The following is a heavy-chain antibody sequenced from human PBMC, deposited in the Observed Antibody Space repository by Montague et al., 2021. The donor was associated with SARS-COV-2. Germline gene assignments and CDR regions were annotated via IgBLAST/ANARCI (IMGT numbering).Heavy chain of an antibody. V-gene: IGHV4-4*02. D-gene: IGHD3-16*01. J-gene: IGHJ6*02. CDR3: ARIPFGYYGMDV. CDR2: IYHSGGT. CDR1: AGSISSSNW. Sequence: SETLSLTCAVSAGSISSSNWWSWVRQPPGKGLEWIAEIYHSGGTNYTPSLKSRVTKSVVKSKNPFSLKLGSVTAADTAVYYCARIPFGYYGMDVWGQGTTVTVSS.